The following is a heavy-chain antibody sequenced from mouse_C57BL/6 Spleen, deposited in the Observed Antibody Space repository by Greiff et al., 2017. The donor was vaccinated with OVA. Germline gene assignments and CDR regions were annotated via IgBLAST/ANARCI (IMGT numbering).Heavy chain of an antibody. J-gene: IGHJ3*01. CDR2: IHPSDSDT. CDR3: AIEKIGLPTYYSNSWFAY. D-gene: IGHD2-5*01. V-gene: IGHV1-74*01. CDR1: GYTFTSYW. Sequence: VQLQQPGAELVKPGASVKVSCKASGYTFTSYWMHWVKQRPGQGLEWIGRIHPSDSDTNYNPKFKGKATLTVDKSSSTAYMQLSSLTSEDSAVYYCAIEKIGLPTYYSNSWFAYWGQGTLVTVSA.